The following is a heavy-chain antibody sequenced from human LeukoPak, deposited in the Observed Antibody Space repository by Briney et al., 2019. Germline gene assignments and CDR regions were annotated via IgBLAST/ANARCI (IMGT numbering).Heavy chain of an antibody. J-gene: IGHJ3*02. CDR2: IYHSGST. CDR1: GYSISSGYY. V-gene: IGHV4-38-2*02. Sequence: SETLSLTCAVSGYSISSGYYWGWIRQPPGKGLEWIGSIYHSGSTYYNPSLKSRVTISVDTSKNQFSLKLSSVTAADTAVYYCARDVYPGDAFDIWGQGTMVTVSS. CDR3: ARDVYPGDAFDI.